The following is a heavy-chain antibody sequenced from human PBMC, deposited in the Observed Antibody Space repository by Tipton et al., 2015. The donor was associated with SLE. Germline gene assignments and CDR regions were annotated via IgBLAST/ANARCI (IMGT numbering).Heavy chain of an antibody. CDR1: GGSISSSSYF. CDR2: IYYSGST. Sequence: LRLSCTVSGGSISSSSYFWGWIRQPPGKGLEWIGSIYYSGSTYYKSSLKSRVTISVDTSKNQFSLKLSSVTAADTAVYYCARMSSGWSVGAFDIWGQGTMVTVSS. D-gene: IGHD6-13*01. V-gene: IGHV4-39*07. J-gene: IGHJ3*02. CDR3: ARMSSGWSVGAFDI.